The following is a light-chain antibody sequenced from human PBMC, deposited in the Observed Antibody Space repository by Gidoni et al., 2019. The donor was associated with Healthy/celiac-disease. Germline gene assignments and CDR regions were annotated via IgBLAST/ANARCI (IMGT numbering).Light chain of an antibody. Sequence: DIQITQSPSSLSASLGDRVTITCRASQSISSYLNWYQQKPGKAPKLLIYAASSLQSGVPSRFSGSGSGTDFTLTISSLQPEDFATYYCQQSYSTPRTFGQXTKVEIK. CDR3: QQSYSTPRT. J-gene: IGKJ1*01. CDR1: QSISSY. V-gene: IGKV1-39*01. CDR2: AAS.